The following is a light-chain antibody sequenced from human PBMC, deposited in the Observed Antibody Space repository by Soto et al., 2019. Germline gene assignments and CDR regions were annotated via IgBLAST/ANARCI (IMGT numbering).Light chain of an antibody. CDR2: DAS. CDR3: QQYGSSGT. Sequence: EIVLAQYPATLSLSRGERATLSCRASQTVSSYLLWYQQKPGQAPRLLIYDASNRATGIPDRFSGSGSGTDFTLTISRLEPEDFAVYYCQQYGSSGTFGQGTKVDI. J-gene: IGKJ1*01. CDR1: QTVSSY. V-gene: IGKV3-20*01.